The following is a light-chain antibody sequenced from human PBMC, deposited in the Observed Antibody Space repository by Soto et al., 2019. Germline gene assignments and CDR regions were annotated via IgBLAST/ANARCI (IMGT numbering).Light chain of an antibody. CDR2: GHN. Sequence: QSVLTQPPSASGTPGQRDTISCSGSSSSIGTNTVNWYQQLPGTAPKLLIYGHNQRPSGVPDRFSGSKSGTSASLAISGLQSEDEAIYYCAVWDDSLNGRVFGGGTKLTVL. V-gene: IGLV1-44*01. J-gene: IGLJ2*01. CDR3: AVWDDSLNGRV. CDR1: SSSIGTNT.